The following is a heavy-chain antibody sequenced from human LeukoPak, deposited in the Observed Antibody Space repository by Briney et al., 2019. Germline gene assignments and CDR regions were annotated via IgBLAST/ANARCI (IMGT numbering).Heavy chain of an antibody. V-gene: IGHV4-30-4*07. D-gene: IGHD2-15*01. J-gene: IGHJ4*02. CDR2: IYSSGTT. CDR1: GDSISSGGYS. Sequence: SETLSLTCAVSGDSISSGGYSWNWIRQPPGKGLEWIGYIYSSGTTSYYPSLKSRVTISVDTSKNQFSLKLSSVTAADTAVYYCARGHFRARGYCSGGSCYSLSPDFRLAGYFDYWGQGTLVTVSS. CDR3: ARGHFRARGYCSGGSCYSLSPDFRLAGYFDY.